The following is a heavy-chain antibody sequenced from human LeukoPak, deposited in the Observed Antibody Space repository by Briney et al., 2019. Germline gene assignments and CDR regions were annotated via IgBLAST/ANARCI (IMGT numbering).Heavy chain of an antibody. CDR3: AKAYRIVHPRFYY. Sequence: SVKVSCKASGGTFTSYAISWVRQAPGQGLEWMGGIMPIFGTANYAQKFQGRVTITTDESTSTAYMELSSLRSEDTAVYYCAKAYRIVHPRFYYRGQGTLVTVSS. J-gene: IGHJ4*02. CDR2: IMPIFGTA. D-gene: IGHD2/OR15-2a*01. CDR1: GGTFTSYA. V-gene: IGHV1-69*05.